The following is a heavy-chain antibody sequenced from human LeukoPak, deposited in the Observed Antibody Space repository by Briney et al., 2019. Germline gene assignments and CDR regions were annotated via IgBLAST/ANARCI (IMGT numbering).Heavy chain of an antibody. CDR3: ARESTFGGVIVTHYFDY. J-gene: IGHJ4*02. V-gene: IGHV1-69*06. CDR2: IIPIFGTA. Sequence: SVKVSCKASGGTSSSYAISWVRQAPGQGLEWMGGIIPIFGTANYAQKFQGRVTITADKSTSTAYMELSSLRSEDTAVYYCARESTFGGVIVTHYFDYWGQGTLVTVSS. CDR1: GGTSSSYA. D-gene: IGHD3-16*02.